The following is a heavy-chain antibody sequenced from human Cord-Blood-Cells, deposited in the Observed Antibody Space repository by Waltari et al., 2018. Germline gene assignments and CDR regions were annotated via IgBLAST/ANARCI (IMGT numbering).Heavy chain of an antibody. D-gene: IGHD3-3*01. Sequence: QVQLVQSGAEVKKPRASVKVSCKASGYTFPGYYMHWVRQAPGEGLEWMGWINPNSGGTNYAQKFQGRVTMTRDTSISTAYMELSRLRSDDTAVYYCARASITIFGVVIIRFDYWGQGTLVTVSS. J-gene: IGHJ4*02. CDR3: ARASITIFGVVIIRFDY. CDR1: GYTFPGYY. CDR2: INPNSGGT. V-gene: IGHV1-2*02.